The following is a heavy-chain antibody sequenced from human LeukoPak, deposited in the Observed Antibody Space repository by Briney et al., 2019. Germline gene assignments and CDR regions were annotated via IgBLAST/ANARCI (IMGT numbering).Heavy chain of an antibody. D-gene: IGHD2-2*01. J-gene: IGHJ6*02. Sequence: ASVKVSCKASGYTFTSYDINWVRQATGQGLEWMGWMNPNSGNTGYAQKFQGRVTMTRNTSISTAYMELSSLRSEDTAVYYCARGVVVVPAAMVRPYYHYGMDVWGQGTTVTVSS. CDR2: MNPNSGNT. CDR3: ARGVVVVPAAMVRPYYHYGMDV. CDR1: GYTFTSYD. V-gene: IGHV1-8*01.